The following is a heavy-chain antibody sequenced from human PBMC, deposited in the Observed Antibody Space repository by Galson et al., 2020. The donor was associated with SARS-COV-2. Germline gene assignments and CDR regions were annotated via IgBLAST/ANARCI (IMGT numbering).Heavy chain of an antibody. J-gene: IGHJ4*02. CDR2: ISWNSGSI. CDR3: AKIGGGYEADY. Sequence: SLKFSCAASGFTFDDYAMHWVRQDPGKGLEWVSGISWNSGSIGYADSVKGRFTISRDNAKNSLYLQMNSLRAEDTALYYCAKIGGGYEADYWGQGTLVTVSS. CDR1: GFTFDDYA. D-gene: IGHD5-12*01. V-gene: IGHV3-9*01.